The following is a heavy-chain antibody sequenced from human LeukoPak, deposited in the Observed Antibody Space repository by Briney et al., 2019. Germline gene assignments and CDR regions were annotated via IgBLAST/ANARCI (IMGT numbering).Heavy chain of an antibody. D-gene: IGHD3-22*01. Sequence: GGSLRLSCAASGFTFSSYAMSWVRQAPGKELEWVSAISGSGGSTYYADSVKGRFTISRDNSKNTLYLQMTSLRAEDTAVYYCAKDRQPGSSGGAYYWGQGTLVTVSS. CDR1: GFTFSSYA. J-gene: IGHJ4*02. V-gene: IGHV3-23*01. CDR2: ISGSGGST. CDR3: AKDRQPGSSGGAYY.